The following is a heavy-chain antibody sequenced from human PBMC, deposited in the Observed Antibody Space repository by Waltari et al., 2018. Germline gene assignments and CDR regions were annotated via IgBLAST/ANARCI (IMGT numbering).Heavy chain of an antibody. CDR2: IIPIFGTA. D-gene: IGHD5-18*01. V-gene: IGHV1-69*13. CDR1: GYTFTSYA. CDR3: ASKDTAMGLGMDV. Sequence: QVQLVQSGAEVKKPGASVKVSCKASGYTFTSYAMHWVRQAPGQGLEWMGGIIPIFGTANYAQKFQGRVTITADESTSTAYMELSSLRSEDTAVYYCASKDTAMGLGMDVWGQGTTVTVSS. J-gene: IGHJ6*02.